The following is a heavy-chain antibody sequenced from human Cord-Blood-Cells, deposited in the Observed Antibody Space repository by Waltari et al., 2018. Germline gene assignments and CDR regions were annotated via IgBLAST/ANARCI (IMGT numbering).Heavy chain of an antibody. CDR1: GYTFTSYD. Sequence: QVQLVQSGAEVKKPGASVKVSCKASGYTFTSYDINWVRQATGQGLEWMGWMNPNSGNTGYAQKFQGRVTITRNTSISTAYMELSSLRSEDTAVYYCARSLAYDFWSGYYYYYYYMDVWGKGTTVTVSS. V-gene: IGHV1-8*03. CDR2: MNPNSGNT. J-gene: IGHJ6*03. CDR3: ARSLAYDFWSGYYYYYYYMDV. D-gene: IGHD3-3*01.